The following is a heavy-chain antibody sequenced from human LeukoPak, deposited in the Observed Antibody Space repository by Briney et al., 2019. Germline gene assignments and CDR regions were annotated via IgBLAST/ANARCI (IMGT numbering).Heavy chain of an antibody. J-gene: IGHJ3*02. CDR2: IYYSGST. V-gene: IGHV4-59*01. Sequence: SETLSLTCTVSGGSISSYYWSWIRQPPGKGLEWIGYIYYSGSTNYNPSLKSRVTISVDTSKNQFSLKLSSVTAADTAVYYCARKYGSGWYPNDAFDIWGQGTMVTVSS. D-gene: IGHD6-19*01. CDR3: ARKYGSGWYPNDAFDI. CDR1: GGSISSYY.